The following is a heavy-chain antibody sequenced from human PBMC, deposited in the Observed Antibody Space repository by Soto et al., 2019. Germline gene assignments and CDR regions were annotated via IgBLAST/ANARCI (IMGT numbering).Heavy chain of an antibody. CDR2: VSFDGSNK. V-gene: IGHV3-30-3*01. Sequence: QVQLVESGGGMVQPGRSLRLSCAASGFTFSTHAMHWVRQAPGKGLECVAIVSFDGSNKYYADSVKGRFTISRDNSKNTLYLQMSGLTPEDTAFYYCARAQTGITTAGGGRIDRWGQGTLVTVSS. CDR3: ARAQTGITTAGGGRIDR. CDR1: GFTFSTHA. J-gene: IGHJ5*02. D-gene: IGHD6-13*01.